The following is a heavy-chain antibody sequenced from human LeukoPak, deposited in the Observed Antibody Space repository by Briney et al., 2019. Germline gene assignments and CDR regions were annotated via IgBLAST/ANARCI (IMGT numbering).Heavy chain of an antibody. CDR1: GGSISTYY. CDR3: AREVSGASEIDY. Sequence: SETLSLTCTVSGGSISTYYWSWIRQPPGKGLEWIGYIYYSGNTNYNPSLKSRVTISVDTSMNQFSLKLGSVTAADTAVYYCAREVSGASEIDYWGQGTLVTVSS. D-gene: IGHD1-26*01. V-gene: IGHV4-59*01. CDR2: IYYSGNT. J-gene: IGHJ4*02.